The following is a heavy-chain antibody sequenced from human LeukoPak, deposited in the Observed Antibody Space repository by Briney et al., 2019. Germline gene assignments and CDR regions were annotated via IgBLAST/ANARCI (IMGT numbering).Heavy chain of an antibody. V-gene: IGHV4-61*02. Sequence: SETLTLTCTVSGGSISSGSYYWRWIRQPAGKGLEWIGRIYTSGSTNYNPSLKSRVTISVDTSKNQFSLKLSSVTAADTAVYYCARGVGYAFVVFDYWGQGTLVTVSS. D-gene: IGHD5-12*01. CDR2: IYTSGST. CDR1: GGSISSGSYY. J-gene: IGHJ4*02. CDR3: ARGVGYAFVVFDY.